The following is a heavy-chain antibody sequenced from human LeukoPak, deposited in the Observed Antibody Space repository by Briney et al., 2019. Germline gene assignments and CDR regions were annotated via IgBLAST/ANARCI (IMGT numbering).Heavy chain of an antibody. V-gene: IGHV3-21*01. CDR1: GFTFASYS. J-gene: IGHJ4*02. Sequence: AWSVRLSCAASGFTFASYSMNWVRQAPGKGLEWVSSISGDSTYIYNARSVKGRFTISRDNAQASLYLQMISLRADDTAVYYCARVSGRLERQSDLDYWGQGTLVIVST. D-gene: IGHD1-1*01. CDR2: ISGDSTYI. CDR3: ARVSGRLERQSDLDY.